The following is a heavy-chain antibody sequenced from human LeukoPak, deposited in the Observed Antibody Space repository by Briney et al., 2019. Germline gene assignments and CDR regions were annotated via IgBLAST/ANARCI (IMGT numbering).Heavy chain of an antibody. Sequence: ASVKVSCKASGYTFTSYYMHWVRQAPGQGLEWMGIINPSGGSTSYAQKFQGRVTMTRDTSTSTVYMELSSLRSEDTAVYYCARGGSYYYDNSGYSAPVAPGWFDPWGQGTLVTVSS. J-gene: IGHJ5*02. CDR1: GYTFTSYY. CDR2: INPSGGST. D-gene: IGHD3-22*01. V-gene: IGHV1-46*01. CDR3: ARGGSYYYDNSGYSAPVAPGWFDP.